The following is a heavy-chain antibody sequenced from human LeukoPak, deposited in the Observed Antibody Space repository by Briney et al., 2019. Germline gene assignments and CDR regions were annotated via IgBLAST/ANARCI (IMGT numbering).Heavy chain of an antibody. CDR1: GFTFRSYS. V-gene: IGHV3-21*01. Sequence: PGGSLRLSCAASGFTFRSYSMNWVRQAPGKGLEWVSAIDPSSTYIYYADSVKGRFTISRDNAENSLYLQMNSLRVEDTAVYYCARAPTVLVGYCSSSSCQADYWGQGALVTVSS. J-gene: IGHJ4*02. CDR3: ARAPTVLVGYCSSSSCQADY. CDR2: IDPSSTYI. D-gene: IGHD2-2*01.